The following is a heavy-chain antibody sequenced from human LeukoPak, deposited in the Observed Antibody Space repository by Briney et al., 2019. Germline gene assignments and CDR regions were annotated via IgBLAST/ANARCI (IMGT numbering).Heavy chain of an antibody. J-gene: IGHJ4*02. CDR2: INHSGST. CDR1: GGSFSNSY. CDR3: ARHGCSSTSCHRKYFDY. Sequence: SETLSLTCAVYGGSFSNSYWSWIRQPPGKGLEWIGEINHSGSTNYNPSLKSRVTISVDTSKNQFSLKLSSMTAADTAVYYCARHGCSSTSCHRKYFDYWGQGTLVTVSS. V-gene: IGHV4-34*01. D-gene: IGHD2-2*02.